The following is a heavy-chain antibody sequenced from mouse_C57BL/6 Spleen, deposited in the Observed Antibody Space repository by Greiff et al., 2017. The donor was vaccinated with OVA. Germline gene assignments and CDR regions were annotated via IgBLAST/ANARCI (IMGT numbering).Heavy chain of an antibody. CDR1: GFSLTSYG. CDR3: AKRNYGSGGYFDV. CDR2: IWRGGST. D-gene: IGHD1-1*01. Sequence: QVQLKESGPGLVQPSQRLSITCTVSGFSLTSYGVHWVRQSPGKGLEWLGVIWRGGSTDYNAAFMSRLSITKDNSKSQVFFKMNSLQADDTAIYYCAKRNYGSGGYFDVWGTGTTVTVSS. V-gene: IGHV2-5*01. J-gene: IGHJ1*03.